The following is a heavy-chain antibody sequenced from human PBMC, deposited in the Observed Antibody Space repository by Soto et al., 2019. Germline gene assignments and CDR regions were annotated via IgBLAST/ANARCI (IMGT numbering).Heavy chain of an antibody. CDR1: GFTFSNAW. V-gene: IGHV3-15*01. D-gene: IGHD1-20*01. CDR2: IKSKTDGGTT. J-gene: IGHJ6*02. Sequence: PGGSLRLSCAASGFTFSNAWMSWVRQAPGKGLEWVGRIKSKTDGGTTDYAAPVKGRFTISRDDSKNTLYLQMNSLKTEDTAVYYCTTGEIHNWNYYYYYGMDVWGQGTTVTVSS. CDR3: TTGEIHNWNYYYYYGMDV.